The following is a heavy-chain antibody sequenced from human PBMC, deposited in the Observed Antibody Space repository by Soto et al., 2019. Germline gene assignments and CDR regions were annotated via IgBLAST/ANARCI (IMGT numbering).Heavy chain of an antibody. CDR1: GFIFSNAW. CDR3: RTQWLD. J-gene: IGHJ4*02. V-gene: IGHV3-15*01. CDR2: INKKADVGTT. D-gene: IGHD6-19*01. Sequence: PVGSLRLSFAASGFIFSNAWMRWVRQAPGKGLEWVGLINKKADVGTTDYAAPLKGRFTISRDDSKNTLYPQMSSLKTEDTAVYYCRTQWLDWGQGTLVTVSS.